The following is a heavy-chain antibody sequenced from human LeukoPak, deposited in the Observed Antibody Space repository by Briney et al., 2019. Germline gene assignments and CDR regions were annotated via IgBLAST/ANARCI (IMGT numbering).Heavy chain of an antibody. J-gene: IGHJ4*02. CDR2: IKSKTDGGTT. D-gene: IGHD6-19*01. Sequence: PGGSLRLSCAVSGFTFNNVWMSWVRQAPGKGLECVGRIKSKTDGGTTNYAAHVKGRFTVSRDDSKNTLYLQMNSLKTEDTAVYYCTTQWLAPDYWGQGTLVTVSA. CDR3: TTQWLAPDY. CDR1: GFTFNNVW. V-gene: IGHV3-15*01.